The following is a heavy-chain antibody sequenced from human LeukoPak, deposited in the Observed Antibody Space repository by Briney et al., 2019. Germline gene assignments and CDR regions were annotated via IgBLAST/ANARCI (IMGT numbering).Heavy chain of an antibody. CDR2: ISAYNGNT. Sequence: REASVKVSCKASGYTFTSYGISWVRQAPGQGLEWMGWISAYNGNTNYAQKLQGRVTMTTDTSTSTAYMELRSLRSDDTAVYYCARALVDYYYYYMDVWGKGTTVTVSS. V-gene: IGHV1-18*01. CDR1: GYTFTSYG. J-gene: IGHJ6*03. CDR3: ARALVDYYYYYMDV.